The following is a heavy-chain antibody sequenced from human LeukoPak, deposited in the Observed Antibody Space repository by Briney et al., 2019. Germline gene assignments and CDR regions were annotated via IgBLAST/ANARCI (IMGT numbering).Heavy chain of an antibody. Sequence: SVKVSCKASGYTFTSYAMNWVRQAPGQGLEWMGGIIPIFGTANYAQKFQGRVTITADESTSTAYMELSSLRSEDTAVYYCAREKVGATSSGGMDVWGQGTTVTVSS. V-gene: IGHV1-69*13. CDR3: AREKVGATSSGGMDV. CDR1: GYTFTSYA. J-gene: IGHJ6*02. D-gene: IGHD1-26*01. CDR2: IIPIFGTA.